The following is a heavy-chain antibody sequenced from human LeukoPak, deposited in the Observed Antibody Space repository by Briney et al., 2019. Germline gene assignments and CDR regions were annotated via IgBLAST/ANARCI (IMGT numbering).Heavy chain of an antibody. CDR2: IGTSTSYI. J-gene: IGHJ4*02. Sequence: GGSLRLSCAASGFTFSTYIMNWVRQTPGKGLEWVSSIGTSTSYIYYADSVKGRFTISRDNAKNSLYLEMNSLRAEDTALYYCAKGMGYSYGSAAFDYWGQGTLVTVSS. CDR1: GFTFSTYI. V-gene: IGHV3-21*04. CDR3: AKGMGYSYGSAAFDY. D-gene: IGHD5-18*01.